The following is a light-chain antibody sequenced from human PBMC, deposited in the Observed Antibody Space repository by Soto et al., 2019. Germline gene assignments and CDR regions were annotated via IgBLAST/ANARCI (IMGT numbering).Light chain of an antibody. CDR2: AAS. J-gene: IGKJ1*01. CDR3: QNYHGAPWT. Sequence: DIQMTQSPSSLSASVGDRVTITCRASQGISTYLVWYQQKPGTVPKLLIFAASTLQSGVPSRFSGSGSGTDFTLTISSLQPEDVATYYCQNYHGAPWTFGQGTKVEI. CDR1: QGISTY. V-gene: IGKV1-27*01.